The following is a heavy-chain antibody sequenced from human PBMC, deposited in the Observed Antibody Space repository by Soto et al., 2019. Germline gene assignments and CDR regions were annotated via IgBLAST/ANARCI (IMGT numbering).Heavy chain of an antibody. D-gene: IGHD4-17*01. CDR2: IYYSGST. J-gene: IGHJ6*03. CDR1: GGSISSYY. Sequence: SETLSLTCTVSGGSISSYYWSWIRQPPGKGLEWIGYIYYSGSTNYNPSLKSRVTISVDTSKNQFSLKLSSVTAADTAVYYCARHYGDYDGVVYYYYYYMDVWGKGTTVTVSS. CDR3: ARHYGDYDGVVYYYYYYMDV. V-gene: IGHV4-59*08.